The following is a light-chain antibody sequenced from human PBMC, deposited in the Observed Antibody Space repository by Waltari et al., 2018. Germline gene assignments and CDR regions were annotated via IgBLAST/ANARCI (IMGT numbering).Light chain of an antibody. V-gene: IGLV2-11*01. CDR3: CSYAGSYTLGV. Sequence: QSALTQPRSVSGSPGQSVTISCTGTSSDVGGYNYVSWYQQHPGKAPKLMIYDVSKRPSGVRDRFSGSKSGNTASLTISGLQAEDEADYYCCSYAGSYTLGVFGTGTKVTVL. CDR1: SSDVGGYNY. J-gene: IGLJ1*01. CDR2: DVS.